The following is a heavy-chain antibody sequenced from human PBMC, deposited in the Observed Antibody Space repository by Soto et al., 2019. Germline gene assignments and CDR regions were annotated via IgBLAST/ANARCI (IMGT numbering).Heavy chain of an antibody. Sequence: ASVKVSCKASGYTFTSYGISWVRQAPGQGLEWMGWISAYNGNTNYAQKLQGRVTMTTDTSTSTAYMELRSLRSDDTAVYYCAAAAAGTRRLVYWGHGTLVTFSS. J-gene: IGHJ4*01. V-gene: IGHV1-18*04. CDR2: ISAYNGNT. CDR3: AAAAAGTRRLVY. D-gene: IGHD6-13*01. CDR1: GYTFTSYG.